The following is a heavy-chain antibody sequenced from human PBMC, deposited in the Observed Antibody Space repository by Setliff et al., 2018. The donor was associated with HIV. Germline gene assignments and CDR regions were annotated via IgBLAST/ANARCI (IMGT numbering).Heavy chain of an antibody. Sequence: SETLSLTCAVSGGAISSSNWWSWVRQPTGQGLEWIGEIYHSGSTNYNPSLKRRVTISVDKSKNQFSLKLSSVTAADPAVYYCARDRPYSGYPDWGQGALVTVSS. CDR1: GGAISSSNW. V-gene: IGHV4-4*02. D-gene: IGHD5-12*01. CDR3: ARDRPYSGYPD. J-gene: IGHJ4*02. CDR2: IYHSGST.